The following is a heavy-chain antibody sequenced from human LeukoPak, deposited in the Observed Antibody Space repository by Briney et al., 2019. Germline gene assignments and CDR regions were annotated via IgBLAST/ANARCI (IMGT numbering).Heavy chain of an antibody. V-gene: IGHV3-23*01. J-gene: IGHJ4*02. CDR3: ARSGLSRFGF. CDR2: FSGSGGST. Sequence: GGSLRLSCAASGFIFSNYAMSWVRQAPGKVLQWVSAFSGSGGSTYYADSVKGRFTISRDNSRNTLYLQMNSLRAEDTAVYYCARSGLSRFGFWGQGTLVTVSS. D-gene: IGHD2/OR15-2a*01. CDR1: GFIFSNYA.